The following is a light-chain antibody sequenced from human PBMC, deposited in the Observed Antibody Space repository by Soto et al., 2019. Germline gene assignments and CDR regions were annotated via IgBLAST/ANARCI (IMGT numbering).Light chain of an antibody. CDR3: QQYNNWPPHT. J-gene: IGKJ2*01. CDR2: GAS. CDR1: QSVNTN. V-gene: IGKV3-15*01. Sequence: EIVMTQSPATLSVSPGESATLSCRASQSVNTNLAWYQQKPGRAPRLLIHGASTRATGIPARFSGSGSGTEFTLIISSLQSEDVAVYYCQQYNNWPPHTFGQGTKLEIK.